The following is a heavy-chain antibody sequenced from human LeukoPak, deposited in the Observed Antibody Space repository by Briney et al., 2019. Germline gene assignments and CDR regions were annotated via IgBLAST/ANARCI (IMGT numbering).Heavy chain of an antibody. V-gene: IGHV5-51*01. CDR2: IYPADSDI. D-gene: IGHD2-15*01. J-gene: IGHJ5*02. Sequence: GESLKISCKGSGYSINNYWIGWVRQMPGKGLEWMGIIYPADSDIRYSPSFQGQVTISADKSISTVYLQWSSLKASDTAMYYCARQEYCSGGSCYTWFNPWGQGTLVTVSS. CDR1: GYSINNYW. CDR3: ARQEYCSGGSCYTWFNP.